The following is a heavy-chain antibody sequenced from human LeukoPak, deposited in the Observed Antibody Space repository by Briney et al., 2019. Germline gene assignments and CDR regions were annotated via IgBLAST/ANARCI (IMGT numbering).Heavy chain of an antibody. CDR1: GFTFSSYA. V-gene: IGHV3-23*01. CDR2: ISGSGGST. D-gene: IGHD6-13*01. Sequence: GGTLRLSCAASGFTFSSYAMSWVRQAPGKGLEWVSAISGSGGSTYYADSVKGRFTISRDNAKNSLYLQMNSLRAEDTAVYYCARLRGDSSSWFGYYYYMDVWGKGTTVTISS. J-gene: IGHJ6*03. CDR3: ARLRGDSSSWFGYYYYMDV.